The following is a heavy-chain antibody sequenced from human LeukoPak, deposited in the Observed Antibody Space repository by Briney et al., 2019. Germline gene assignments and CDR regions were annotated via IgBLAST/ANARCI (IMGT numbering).Heavy chain of an antibody. CDR2: ISAYNGNT. CDR3: ARDTQIAAAGIAAGY. Sequence: ASVKVSCKASGYTFTSYGISWVRQAPGQGLEWMGWISAYNGNTNYAQKLQGRVTVTTDTSTSTAYMELRSLRSDDTAVYYCARDTQIAAAGIAAGYWGQGTLVTVSS. V-gene: IGHV1-18*04. CDR1: GYTFTSYG. J-gene: IGHJ4*02. D-gene: IGHD6-13*01.